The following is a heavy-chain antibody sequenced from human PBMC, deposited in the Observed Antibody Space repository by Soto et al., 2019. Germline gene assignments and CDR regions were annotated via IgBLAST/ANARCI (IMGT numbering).Heavy chain of an antibody. J-gene: IGHJ4*02. CDR2: IYYSGST. CDR1: GGSVSSGSYY. CDR3: ARGDSSGYYPNYFDY. D-gene: IGHD3-22*01. Sequence: QVQLQESGPGLVKPSETLSLTCTVSGGSVSSGSYYWSWIRQPPGKGLEWIGYIYYSGSTNYNPSLKSRATISVDTSKNQFSLKLSCVTAADTAVYYCARGDSSGYYPNYFDYWGQGTLVTVAS. V-gene: IGHV4-61*01.